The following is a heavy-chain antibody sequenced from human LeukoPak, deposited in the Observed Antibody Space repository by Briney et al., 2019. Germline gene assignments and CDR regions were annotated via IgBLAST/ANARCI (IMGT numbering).Heavy chain of an antibody. Sequence: PGGSLRLSCAASGFTFSSYAMHWVRQAPGKGLEYVSAISSNGGSTNYANSVKGRFTISRDNSKNTLYLQMGSLRAEDMAVYYCARGGFQLDYWGQGTLVTVSS. V-gene: IGHV3-64*01. CDR1: GFTFSSYA. D-gene: IGHD2-15*01. J-gene: IGHJ4*02. CDR3: ARGGFQLDY. CDR2: ISSNGGST.